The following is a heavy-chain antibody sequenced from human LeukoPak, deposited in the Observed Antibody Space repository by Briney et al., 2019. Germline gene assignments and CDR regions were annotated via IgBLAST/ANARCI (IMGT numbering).Heavy chain of an antibody. J-gene: IGHJ3*02. D-gene: IGHD3-10*01. CDR2: IYPRDSDT. Sequence: GESLKISCKASGYSFTSYWIASVRQMPGKGLEWMGIIYPRDSDTRYSPSFQGQVTISADKSISTAYLQWSSLKASDSAMYYCATHREPYGSVDGAFDIWGQGTMVTVSS. CDR1: GYSFTSYW. V-gene: IGHV5-51*01. CDR3: ATHREPYGSVDGAFDI.